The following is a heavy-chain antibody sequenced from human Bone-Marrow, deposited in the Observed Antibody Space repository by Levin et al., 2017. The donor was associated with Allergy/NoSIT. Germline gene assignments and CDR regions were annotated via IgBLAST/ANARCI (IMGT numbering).Heavy chain of an antibody. CDR3: ARVRSSSGSYPDPFFDY. J-gene: IGHJ4*02. D-gene: IGHD3-10*01. CDR2: THYRSKWYV. Sequence: SQTLSLTCAISGDSVSSKSAAWNWIRQSPSRGLEWLGRTHYRSKWYVDYAASVKSRITINVDTSKNQFSLQLNSVTPEDTAVYYCARVRSSSGSYPDPFFDYWGQGTLVTVSS. CDR1: GDSVSSKSAA. V-gene: IGHV6-1*01.